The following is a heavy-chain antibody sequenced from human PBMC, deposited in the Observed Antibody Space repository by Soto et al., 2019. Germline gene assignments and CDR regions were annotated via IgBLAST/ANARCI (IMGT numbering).Heavy chain of an antibody. D-gene: IGHD3-10*01. V-gene: IGHV4-39*01. CDR1: GGSMSSPTDY. CDR2: IYHPGDT. J-gene: IGHJ6*02. CDR3: ARHVSSRGLVPGGMDV. Sequence: QVQLQESGPGLVKPSETLSLTCTVSGGSMSSPTDYWGWIRQPPGKGLEWIGNIYHPGDTYYNPSLKSRLTISIDTSNNHFSLRLSSVTAADTAVYYCARHVSSRGLVPGGMDVWGQGTTVTVTS.